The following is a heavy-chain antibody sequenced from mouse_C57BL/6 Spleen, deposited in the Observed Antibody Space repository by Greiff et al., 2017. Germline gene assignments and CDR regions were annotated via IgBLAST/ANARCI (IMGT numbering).Heavy chain of an antibody. V-gene: IGHV5-4*03. Sequence: EVKVVESGGGLVKPGGSLKLSCAASGFTFSSYAMSWVRQTPEKRLVWVATISDGGSYTYYPDNVKGRLTISRDKAKNTQYLQLSHLKSDDTAMYYCARGGYGGRRYWYFDVWGTGTTVTVSS. D-gene: IGHD2-2*01. CDR1: GFTFSSYA. CDR3: ARGGYGGRRYWYFDV. CDR2: ISDGGSYT. J-gene: IGHJ1*03.